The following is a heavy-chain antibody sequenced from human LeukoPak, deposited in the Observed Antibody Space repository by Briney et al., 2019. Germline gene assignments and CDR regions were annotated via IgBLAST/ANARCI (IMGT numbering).Heavy chain of an antibody. D-gene: IGHD2-15*01. CDR2: IYYGGST. CDR3: ASSIAVGPLGYDAFDV. J-gene: IGHJ3*01. CDR1: GGSISRGAFF. V-gene: IGHV4-31*11. Sequence: PSETLSLTCAVSGGSISRGAFFWSWLRQHPGKGLEWIGYIYYGGSTYYNPSLQSRLTLSVDSSKDQFSLNLSSVTAADTAVYYCASSIAVGPLGYDAFDVWGQGTMVTVSS.